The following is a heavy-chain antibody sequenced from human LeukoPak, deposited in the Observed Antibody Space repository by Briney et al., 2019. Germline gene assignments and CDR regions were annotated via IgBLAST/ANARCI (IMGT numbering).Heavy chain of an antibody. V-gene: IGHV4-34*01. D-gene: IGHD3-10*01. J-gene: IGHJ4*02. CDR3: AGGNYYYFDY. Sequence: SETLSLTCSVYGGSFSGYYWSWIRQPPGKGLEWIGEINHSGSTNYNPSLKSRVTISVDTSKNQFSLNLTSVTAADTAVYYCAGGNYYYFDYWGQGTLVTVSS. CDR2: INHSGST. CDR1: GGSFSGYY.